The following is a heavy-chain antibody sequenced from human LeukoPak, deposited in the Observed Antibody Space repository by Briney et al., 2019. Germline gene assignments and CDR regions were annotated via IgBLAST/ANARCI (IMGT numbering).Heavy chain of an antibody. CDR3: ARRPGETYDSSGYYPYYYGMDV. CDR1: GFTFSSNW. J-gene: IGHJ6*02. D-gene: IGHD3-22*01. Sequence: WGSLSLSCAASGFTFSSNWLQWVRQAPGKGLVWISRISSDGSSTIYADSVKGRFTISRDNAKNSPYLQMNSLRDEDTAVYYCARRPGETYDSSGYYPYYYGMDVWGQGTTVTVSS. CDR2: ISSDGSST. V-gene: IGHV3-74*01.